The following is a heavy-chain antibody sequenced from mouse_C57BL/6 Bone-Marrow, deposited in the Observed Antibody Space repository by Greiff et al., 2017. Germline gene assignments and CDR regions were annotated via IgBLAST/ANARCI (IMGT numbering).Heavy chain of an antibody. CDR3: ASPHYYGSSLYYYAMDY. V-gene: IGHV1-64*01. D-gene: IGHD1-1*01. CDR2: IHPNSGST. CDR1: GYTFTSYW. Sequence: QVQLQQPGAELVKPGASVKLSCKASGYTFTSYWMHWVKQRPGQGLEWIGMIHPNSGSTNYNEKFKSKATLTVDQSSSTAYMQLSSLTSEDSAVYYCASPHYYGSSLYYYAMDYWGQGTSVTVSA. J-gene: IGHJ4*01.